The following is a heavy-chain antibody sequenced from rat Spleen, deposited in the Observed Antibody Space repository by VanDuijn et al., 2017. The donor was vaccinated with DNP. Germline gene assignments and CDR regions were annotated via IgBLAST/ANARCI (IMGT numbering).Heavy chain of an antibody. CDR2: IGSDAYAP. J-gene: IGHJ2*01. CDR3: VRWNSGHFDY. V-gene: IGHV5-22*01. Sequence: DVQLVESGGGLVQPGRSLKLSCAASGFTFSDYYMAWVRQAPTRGLEWVAYIGSDAYAPYYGDSVKGRFTISRDNAKSTLYLQMNSLRSEDMATYYCVRWNSGHFDYWGQGVMVTVSS. D-gene: IGHD4-3*01. CDR1: GFTFSDYY.